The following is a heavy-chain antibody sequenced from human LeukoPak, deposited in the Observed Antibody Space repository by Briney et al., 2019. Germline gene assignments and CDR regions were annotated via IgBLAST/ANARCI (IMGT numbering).Heavy chain of an antibody. CDR2: ISSSSSTI. CDR1: GFTFSSYS. Sequence: PGGSLRLSCAASGFTFSSYSMNWVRQAPGKGLEWVSYISSSSSTIYYADSVKGRFTISRDNAKNSLYLQMNSLRAEDTAVYYCARSFGSSGVYYYYYMDVWGKGTTVTVSS. D-gene: IGHD3-22*01. J-gene: IGHJ6*03. CDR3: ARSFGSSGVYYYYYMDV. V-gene: IGHV3-48*01.